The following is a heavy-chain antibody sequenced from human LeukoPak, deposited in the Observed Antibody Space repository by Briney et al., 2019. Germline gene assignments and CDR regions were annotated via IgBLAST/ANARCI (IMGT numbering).Heavy chain of an antibody. Sequence: ASVKVSCKASGYTFTSYGISWVRQAPGQGLEWMGWISAYNGNTNYAQKLQGRGTMTTDTSASTAYMELRSLRSDDTAVYYCAREERQYGSGQGGDYWGQGTLVTVSS. J-gene: IGHJ4*02. V-gene: IGHV1-18*01. D-gene: IGHD3-10*01. CDR2: ISAYNGNT. CDR3: AREERQYGSGQGGDY. CDR1: GYTFTSYG.